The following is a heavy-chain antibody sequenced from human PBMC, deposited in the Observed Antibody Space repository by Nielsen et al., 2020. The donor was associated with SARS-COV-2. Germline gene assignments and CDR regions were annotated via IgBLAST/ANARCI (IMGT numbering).Heavy chain of an antibody. Sequence: VRVSCKASGGTFSSYAISWVRQAPGQGLEWMGGIIPIFGTANYAQKFQGRVTITADESTSTAYMELSSLRSEDTAVYYCARGEGWLAPDAFDIWGQGTMVTVSS. CDR2: IIPIFGTA. CDR3: ARGEGWLAPDAFDI. J-gene: IGHJ3*02. D-gene: IGHD6-19*01. V-gene: IGHV1-69*13. CDR1: GGTFSSYA.